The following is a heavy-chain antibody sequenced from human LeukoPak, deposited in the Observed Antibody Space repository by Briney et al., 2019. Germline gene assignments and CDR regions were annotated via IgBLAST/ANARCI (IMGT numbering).Heavy chain of an antibody. CDR1: GFTFSSYE. CDR2: VSSSGSTI. CDR3: ASQTTNDAFDI. V-gene: IGHV3-48*03. J-gene: IGHJ3*02. Sequence: PGGSLRLSCAASGFTFSSYEMNWVRQAPGKGLEWVSYVSSSGSTIYYADSVKGRFTISRDNAKNSLYLQMNSLRAEDTAVYYCASQTTNDAFDIWGEGTMVTVSS. D-gene: IGHD1-26*01.